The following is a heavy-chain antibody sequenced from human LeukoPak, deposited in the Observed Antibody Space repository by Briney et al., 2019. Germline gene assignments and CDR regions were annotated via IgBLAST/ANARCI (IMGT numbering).Heavy chain of an antibody. CDR1: GGSYSGYY. D-gene: IGHD6-13*01. CDR2: INHSGST. Sequence: SETLSLTCAVYGGSYSGYYWSWIRQPPGKGLEWIGEINHSGSTNYNPSLKSRVTISVDTSKNQFSLKLSSVTAADTAVYYRARGPYSSSWIDYWGQGTLVTVSS. CDR3: ARGPYSSSWIDY. J-gene: IGHJ4*02. V-gene: IGHV4-34*01.